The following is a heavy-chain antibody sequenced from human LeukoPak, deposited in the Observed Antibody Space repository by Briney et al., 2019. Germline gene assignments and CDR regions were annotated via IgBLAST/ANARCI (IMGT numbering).Heavy chain of an antibody. Sequence: ASVKVSCKASGYSFTGYYMHWVRQAPGQGLEWMGWINPNSGGTDYVQKFQGRVTLTRDTAISTAYMKLSRLRSDDTAVYYCARKLENLVCFDLWGRGTQVTVSS. J-gene: IGHJ2*01. V-gene: IGHV1-2*02. CDR1: GYSFTGYY. D-gene: IGHD1-1*01. CDR2: INPNSGGT. CDR3: ARKLENLVCFDL.